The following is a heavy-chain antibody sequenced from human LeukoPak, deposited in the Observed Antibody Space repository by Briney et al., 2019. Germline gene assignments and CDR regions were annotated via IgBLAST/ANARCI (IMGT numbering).Heavy chain of an antibody. Sequence: SETLSLTCTVSGYSIISNNLRGWIRQPPGKGLEWVGYIFSNGNAYYNSSLKSRVTMAVDTSKNQFYLNLRSVTAEDTAVYYCARNQAVTGNQGAMDIWGEQPMVTVSS. V-gene: IGHV4-28*01. CDR2: IFSNGNA. CDR1: GYSIISNNL. D-gene: IGHD6-19*01. CDR3: ARNQAVTGNQGAMDI. J-gene: IGHJ3*02.